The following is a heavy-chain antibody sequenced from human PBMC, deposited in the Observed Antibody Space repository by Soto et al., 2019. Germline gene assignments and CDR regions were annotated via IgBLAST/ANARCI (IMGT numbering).Heavy chain of an antibody. CDR2: IGHAGDT. CDR1: GFTFSDYD. CDR3: AALGAQIY. J-gene: IGHJ4*01. Sequence: VQLVESGGGLVQPGGSLRLSCAASGFTFSDYDMHWVRQARGKGLEWVSSIGHAGDTYSGDSVKGRFTISRENAKNTFHLQMNSLRAGDTAVYYCAALGAQIYWGHGALVTVSS. V-gene: IGHV3-13*01. D-gene: IGHD7-27*01.